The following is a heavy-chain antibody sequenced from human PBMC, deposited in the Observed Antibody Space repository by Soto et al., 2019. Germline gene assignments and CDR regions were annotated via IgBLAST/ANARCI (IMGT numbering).Heavy chain of an antibody. D-gene: IGHD2-2*01. V-gene: IGHV3-30*18. CDR2: ISYDGSNK. CDR3: AKDGEEGYCSSTSCLGGMDV. CDR1: GFTFSSYG. Sequence: PGGSLRLSCAASGFTFSSYGMHWVRQAPGKGLEWVAVISYDGSNKYYADSVKGRFTISRDNSKNTLYLQMNSLRAEDTAVYYCAKDGEEGYCSSTSCLGGMDVWGQGTTVTVS. J-gene: IGHJ6*02.